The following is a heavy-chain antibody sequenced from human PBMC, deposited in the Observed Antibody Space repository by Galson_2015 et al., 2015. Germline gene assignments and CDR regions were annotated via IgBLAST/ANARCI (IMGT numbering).Heavy chain of an antibody. CDR1: GFSFSGSA. CDR2: IRSKANSYAT. Sequence: SLRLSCAASGFSFSGSAMHWVRQASGKWLEWVGRIRSKANSYATAYAASVKGRFTISRDDSINTAYLQMNSLKTEDTAIYYCTSSSGYGMDVWGQGTTVTVSS. CDR3: TSSSGYGMDV. V-gene: IGHV3-73*01. J-gene: IGHJ6*02. D-gene: IGHD3-22*01.